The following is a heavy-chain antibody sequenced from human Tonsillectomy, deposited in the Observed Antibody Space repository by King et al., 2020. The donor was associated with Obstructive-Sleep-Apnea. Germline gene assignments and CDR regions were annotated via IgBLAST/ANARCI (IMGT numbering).Heavy chain of an antibody. J-gene: IGHJ6*02. CDR3: ASPLAYCGGDCDSYYYYVMDV. CDR1: GGTFSSYA. CDR2: IIPILGIA. V-gene: IGHV1-69*10. Sequence: QLVQSGAEVKKPGSSVKVSCKASGGTFSSYAISWVRQAPGQGLEWMGGIIPILGIANYAQKFQGRVTITADKSTSTAYMELSSLRSEDTAVYYCASPLAYCGGDCDSYYYYVMDVWGQGTTVTVSS. D-gene: IGHD2-21*02.